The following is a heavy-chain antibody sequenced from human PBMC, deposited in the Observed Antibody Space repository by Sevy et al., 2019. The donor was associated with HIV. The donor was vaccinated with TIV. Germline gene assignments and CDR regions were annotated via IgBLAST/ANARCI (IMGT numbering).Heavy chain of an antibody. D-gene: IGHD3-10*01. CDR3: TTGTMVRGVYDY. CDR1: GFTFSNAW. V-gene: IGHV3-15*01. J-gene: IGHJ4*02. CDR2: IKSKTDGGTT. Sequence: GGSLRLSCAASGFTFSNAWMSWVRQAPGKGLEWVGRIKSKTDGGTTDYAAPVKGRFTISRDDSKNTLYLQMNSLKTEDTDVYYCTTGTMVRGVYDYWGQGTLVTVSS.